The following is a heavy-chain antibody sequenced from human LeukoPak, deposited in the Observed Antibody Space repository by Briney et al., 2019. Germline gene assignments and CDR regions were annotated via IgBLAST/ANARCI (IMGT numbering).Heavy chain of an antibody. CDR3: ARNLYGANSDPGY. Sequence: SQTLSLTCTVSGGSISSGGNYWSWIRQPPGKGLEWIGYIYHSGSTYYNPSLKSRVTISVDRSNNQFSLKLSSVTAADTAVYYCARNLYGANSDPGYWAQGTLVTVSS. CDR1: GGSISSGGNY. V-gene: IGHV4-30-2*01. J-gene: IGHJ4*02. CDR2: IYHSGST. D-gene: IGHD4-23*01.